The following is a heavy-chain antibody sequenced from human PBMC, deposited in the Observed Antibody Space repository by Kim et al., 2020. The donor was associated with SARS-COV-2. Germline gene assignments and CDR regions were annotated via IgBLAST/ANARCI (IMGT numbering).Heavy chain of an antibody. D-gene: IGHD3-22*01. CDR3: AKVHPQGLAADYYDSSGYYNPAYYFDY. Sequence: GGSLRLSCAASGFTFGDYAMHWVRQAPGKGLEWVSGISWNSGSIGYADSVKGRFTISRDNAKNSLYLQMNSLRAEDTALYYCAKVHPQGLAADYYDSSGYYNPAYYFDYWGQGTLVTVSS. CDR1: GFTFGDYA. V-gene: IGHV3-9*01. J-gene: IGHJ4*02. CDR2: ISWNSGSI.